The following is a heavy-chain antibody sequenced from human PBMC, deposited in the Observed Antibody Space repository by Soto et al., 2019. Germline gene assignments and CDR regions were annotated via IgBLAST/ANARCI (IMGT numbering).Heavy chain of an antibody. D-gene: IGHD3-10*01. CDR2: VSYSGST. CDR3: GRGNVRGDWIDP. Sequence: QVQLQESGPGLVKPSQTLSLTCTVSGDSISSGGYYWSWIRHHPGKGLEWIGYVSYSGSTYYNPYLKSRLTISVETYKNQFPVKPSSVTAADTALEYCGRGNVRGDWIDPWGQGTLVTVSS. J-gene: IGHJ5*02. CDR1: GDSISSGGYY. V-gene: IGHV4-31*03.